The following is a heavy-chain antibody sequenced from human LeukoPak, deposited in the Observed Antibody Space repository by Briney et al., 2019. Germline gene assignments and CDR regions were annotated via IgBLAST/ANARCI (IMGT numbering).Heavy chain of an antibody. V-gene: IGHV3-11*01. Sequence: GGSLRLSCAASGFTFSDYYMSWIRQAPGKGLEWVSYISSSGSTIYYADSVKRRFTISRDNAKNSLYLQMNSLRAEDTAVYYCARDATYYYDSSGPVDYWGQGTLVTVSS. D-gene: IGHD3-22*01. CDR2: ISSSGSTI. CDR1: GFTFSDYY. J-gene: IGHJ4*02. CDR3: ARDATYYYDSSGPVDY.